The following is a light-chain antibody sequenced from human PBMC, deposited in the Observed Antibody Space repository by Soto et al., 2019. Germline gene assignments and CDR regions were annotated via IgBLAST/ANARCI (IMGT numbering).Light chain of an antibody. V-gene: IGKV1-5*01. CDR2: DVS. CDR3: QQYDSYPWT. J-gene: IGKJ1*01. Sequence: DIQMTQSPSTLSAFVGDRVTITCRASQRISYWLAWYQQKPGKAPKFLIYDVSTLESGVPSRFSGTGCGTEFTLTISSLQSDDFANYFCQQYDSYPWTFGQGNKVEIK. CDR1: QRISYW.